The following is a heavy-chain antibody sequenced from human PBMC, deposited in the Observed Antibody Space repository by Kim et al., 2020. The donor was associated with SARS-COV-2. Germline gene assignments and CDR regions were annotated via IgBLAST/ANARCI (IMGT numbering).Heavy chain of an antibody. J-gene: IGHJ4*02. CDR1: GFTFSNAW. CDR3: TTIWFGDPPVFDY. Sequence: GGSLRLSCAASGFTFSNAWMSWVRQAPGKGLEWVGRIKSKTDGGTTDYAAPVKGRFTISRDDSKNTLYLQMNSLKTEDTAVYYCTTIWFGDPPVFDYWGQGTLVTVSS. D-gene: IGHD3-10*01. CDR2: IKSKTDGGTT. V-gene: IGHV3-15*01.